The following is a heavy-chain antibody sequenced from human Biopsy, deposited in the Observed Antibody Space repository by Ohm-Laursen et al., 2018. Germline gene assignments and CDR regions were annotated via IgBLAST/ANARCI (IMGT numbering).Heavy chain of an antibody. CDR2: ISPSGATT. Sequence: ASVNVSCKASGNTFATYHIHWVRQAPGQGLEWMGVISPSGATTSFSQKFQGRITMTRDTSTGTVYMDLNSLGSEDTAVYYCARAGAGSDGTDSYYYGMDVWGPGTTVTVSS. CDR1: GNTFATYH. CDR3: ARAGAGSDGTDSYYYGMDV. V-gene: IGHV1-46*01. D-gene: IGHD5-24*01. J-gene: IGHJ6*02.